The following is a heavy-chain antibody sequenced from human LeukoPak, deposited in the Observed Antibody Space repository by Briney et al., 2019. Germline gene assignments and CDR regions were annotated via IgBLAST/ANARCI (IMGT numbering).Heavy chain of an antibody. D-gene: IGHD3-22*01. CDR1: GGSFSRYF. Sequence: SVTLSLTCAVYGGSFSRYFWSWIRQPPGKGLGWIGEMNQSGSTNNNPALKSRPIMSIDTSKNQFSLTLSSVTAADTAIYYCARGRSGGYLGGNWFDPWGQGILVTVSS. CDR3: ARGRSGGYLGGNWFDP. J-gene: IGHJ5*02. CDR2: MNQSGST. V-gene: IGHV4-34*04.